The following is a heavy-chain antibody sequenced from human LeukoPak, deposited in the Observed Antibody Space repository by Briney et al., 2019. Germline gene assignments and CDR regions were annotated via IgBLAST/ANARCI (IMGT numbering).Heavy chain of an antibody. D-gene: IGHD3-10*01. CDR3: AKEFNFFRGVIISTDY. V-gene: IGHV3-30-3*01. CDR2: ISYDGSNK. Sequence: GGSLRLSCAASGFTFSSYAMHWVRQAPGKGLEWVAVISYDGSNKYYADSVKGRFTISRDNSKNTLYLQMNNLRPEDTAVYYCAKEFNFFRGVIISTDYWGQGTLVTVSS. CDR1: GFTFSSYA. J-gene: IGHJ4*02.